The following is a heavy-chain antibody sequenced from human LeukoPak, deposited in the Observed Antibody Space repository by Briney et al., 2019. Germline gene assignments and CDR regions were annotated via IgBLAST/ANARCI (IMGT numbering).Heavy chain of an antibody. Sequence: GGSLRLSCVTSGFTFSNYAMSWVRQAPGKGLEWVSGISVSGGSSHYADSVKGRFTISRDNSKNTLYLQMNSLRAEDTAVYYCAKGHGDYDYWGQGTLVTVSS. V-gene: IGHV3-23*01. CDR3: AKGHGDYDY. D-gene: IGHD3-16*01. CDR1: GFTFSNYA. J-gene: IGHJ4*02. CDR2: ISVSGGSS.